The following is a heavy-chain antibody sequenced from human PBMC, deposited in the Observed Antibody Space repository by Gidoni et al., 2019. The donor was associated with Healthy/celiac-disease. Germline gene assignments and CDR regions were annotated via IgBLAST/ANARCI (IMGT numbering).Heavy chain of an antibody. CDR1: GFTFSSYS. CDR2: SSSSSSTI. Sequence: EVQLVESGGGLVQPGGSLRLSCAASGFTFSSYSMNWVRQAPGKGLEWVSYSSSSSSTIYYADSVKGRFTISRDNAKNSLYLQMNSLRDEDTAVYYCARVPAAIRYYYYGMDVWGQGTTVTVSS. CDR3: ARVPAAIRYYYYGMDV. D-gene: IGHD2-2*02. V-gene: IGHV3-48*02. J-gene: IGHJ6*02.